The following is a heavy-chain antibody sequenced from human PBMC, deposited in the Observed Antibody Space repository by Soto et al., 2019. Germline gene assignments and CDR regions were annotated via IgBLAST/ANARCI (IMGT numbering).Heavy chain of an antibody. V-gene: IGHV3-7*01. J-gene: IGHJ4*02. CDR1: GFTFSSYW. D-gene: IGHD6-13*01. Sequence: EVQLVESGGGLVQPGGSLRLSCAASGFTFSSYWMSWVRQAPGKGLEWVANIKQEGSEKYYVDSVKGRFTISRDNAKNSLYLQMNSLRAEDTAVYYCARDSGGAAAGHDFDYWGQGTLVTVSS. CDR3: ARDSGGAAAGHDFDY. CDR2: IKQEGSEK.